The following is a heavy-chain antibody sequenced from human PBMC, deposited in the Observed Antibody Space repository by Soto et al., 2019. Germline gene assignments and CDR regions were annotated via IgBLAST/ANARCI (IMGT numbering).Heavy chain of an antibody. Sequence: PGGSLRLSCAASGFTFSSYAMSWVRQAPGKGLEWVSAISGSGGSTYYADSVKGRFTISRDNSKNTLYLQMNSLRAEDTAVYYCAKDSESALILRFLEWLFVYGDPGTLLTVSS. D-gene: IGHD3-3*01. J-gene: IGHJ4*02. CDR1: GFTFSSYA. CDR3: AKDSESALILRFLEWLFVY. CDR2: ISGSGGST. V-gene: IGHV3-23*01.